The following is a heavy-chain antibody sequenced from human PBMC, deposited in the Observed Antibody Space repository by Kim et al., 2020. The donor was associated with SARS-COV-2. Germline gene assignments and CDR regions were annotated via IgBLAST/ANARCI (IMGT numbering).Heavy chain of an antibody. Sequence: SETLCLTCTVSGGSISSYYWNWIRQPAGKGLEWIGHIYTSGSTKYNPSLKSRVTMSVDTSKNQFSLKLRSVTAADTAVYYCARSLGSDLSHDFYSWGQGTLVTVSS. CDR3: ARSLGSDLSHDFYS. D-gene: IGHD2-21*02. J-gene: IGHJ4*02. CDR2: IYTSGST. V-gene: IGHV4-4*07. CDR1: GGSISSYY.